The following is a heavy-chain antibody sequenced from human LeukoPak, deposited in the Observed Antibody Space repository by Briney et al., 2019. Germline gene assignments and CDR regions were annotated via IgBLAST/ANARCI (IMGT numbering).Heavy chain of an antibody. CDR2: IIPILGTT. D-gene: IGHD5-12*01. J-gene: IGHJ4*02. V-gene: IGHV1-69*05. CDR3: ARGDSGYDYGFDN. Sequence: SVKISSTASVGTFSSHALSWVRQAPGQGLEWVGGIIPILGTTNYAQKFQGRVTITTDESTNTGYMELRSLRSDDTAVYYCARGDSGYDYGFDNWAREPWSPSPQ. CDR1: VGTFSSHA.